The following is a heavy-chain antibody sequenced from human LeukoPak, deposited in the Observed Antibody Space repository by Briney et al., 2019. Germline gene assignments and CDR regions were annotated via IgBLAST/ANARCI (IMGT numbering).Heavy chain of an antibody. CDR2: IRSKGYGATT. Sequence: PGGSLRLSCIASGFTFGDYAMNWVRQAPGKGRGWAGFIRSKGYGATTEYAASVKGRFIISRDDSKNTAYLQMDSLKTEDTAVYYCTRSGSYYGWFDPWGQGTLVTVSS. V-gene: IGHV3-49*04. CDR3: TRSGSYYGWFDP. CDR1: GFTFGDYA. J-gene: IGHJ5*02. D-gene: IGHD1-26*01.